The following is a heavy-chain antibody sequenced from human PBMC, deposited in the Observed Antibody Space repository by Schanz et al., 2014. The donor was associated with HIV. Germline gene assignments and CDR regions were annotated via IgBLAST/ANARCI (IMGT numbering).Heavy chain of an antibody. V-gene: IGHV3-30*18. D-gene: IGHD3-22*01. CDR1: GFTFNSYG. CDR2: ISYDGSNK. CDR3: AKDRNYYDSRYRGKGNYYYYYGMDV. J-gene: IGHJ6*02. Sequence: QVQLVESGGGVVQPGRSLRVSCAASGFTFNSYGMHWVRQAPGKGLEWVAVISYDGSNKKYADSVKGRFTVSRDNSKNTLYLQLKSLRAEDTAVYYCAKDRNYYDSRYRGKGNYYYYYGMDVWGQGTTVTVSS.